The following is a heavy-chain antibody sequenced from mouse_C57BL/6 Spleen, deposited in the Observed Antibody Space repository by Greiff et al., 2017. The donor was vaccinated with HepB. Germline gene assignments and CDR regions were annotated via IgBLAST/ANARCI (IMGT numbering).Heavy chain of an antibody. V-gene: IGHV5-16*01. D-gene: IGHD2-3*01. CDR3: ARRKDYDGYLYWYFDV. CDR1: GFTFSDYY. J-gene: IGHJ1*03. CDR2: INYDGSST. Sequence: EVKLVESEGGLVQPGSSMKLSCTASGFTFSDYYMAWVRQVPEKGLEWVANINYDGSSTYYLDSLKSRFIISRDNAKNILYLQMSSLKSEDTATYYCARRKDYDGYLYWYFDVWGTGTTVTVSS.